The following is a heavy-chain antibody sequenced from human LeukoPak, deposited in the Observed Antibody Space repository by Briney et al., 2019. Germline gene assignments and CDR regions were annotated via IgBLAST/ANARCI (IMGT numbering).Heavy chain of an antibody. J-gene: IGHJ2*01. CDR2: ISGSGGSA. Sequence: PGGSLRLSCAASGFTFSNYAMSWVRQAPGKGLEWVSSISGSGGSAFYPDSVRGRFTISRDNSNNTLYLQMNSLRVEETALYYCAKFPGRHGYPVWYFDLWGRGTLVTVSS. CDR3: AKFPGRHGYPVWYFDL. D-gene: IGHD5-18*01. V-gene: IGHV3-23*01. CDR1: GFTFSNYA.